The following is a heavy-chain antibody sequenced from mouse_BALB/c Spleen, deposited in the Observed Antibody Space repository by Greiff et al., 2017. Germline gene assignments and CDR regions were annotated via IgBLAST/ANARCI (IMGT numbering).Heavy chain of an antibody. V-gene: IGHV1-18*01. CDR1: GYTFTDYN. D-gene: IGHD2-14*01. J-gene: IGHJ4*01. CDR3: ARSYYRYDGAMDY. CDR2: INPNNGGT. Sequence: VQLQQSGPELVKPGASVKIPCKASGYTFTDYNMDWVKQSHGKSLEWIGDINPNNGGTIYNQKFKGKATLTVDKSSSTAYMELRSLTSEDTAVYYCARSYYRYDGAMDYGGQGTSVTVSS.